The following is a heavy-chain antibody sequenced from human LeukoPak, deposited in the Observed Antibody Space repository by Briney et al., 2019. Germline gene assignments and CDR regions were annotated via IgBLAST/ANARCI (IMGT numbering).Heavy chain of an antibody. V-gene: IGHV4-39*01. CDR3: ARRVVPTAFGY. Sequence: SETLSLTCTVSGVSFSSGYYWGWIRQPPGKGLEWIGSIHCTEGTYYNPSLKSRVTISVDTSKNQFSLKLSSMTAADTAMYYCARRVVPTAFGYWAQGTLVTVSS. CDR2: IHCTEGT. J-gene: IGHJ4*02. D-gene: IGHD2-2*01. CDR1: GVSFSSGYY.